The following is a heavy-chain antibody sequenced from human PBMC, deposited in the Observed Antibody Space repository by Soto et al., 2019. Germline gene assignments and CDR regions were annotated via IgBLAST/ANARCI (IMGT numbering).Heavy chain of an antibody. CDR1: GFTFSSYG. J-gene: IGHJ6*03. CDR2: ISYDGSNK. CDR3: AKDRGSTNYYYYYMDV. V-gene: IGHV3-30*18. D-gene: IGHD3-10*01. Sequence: GGSLRLSCAASGFTFSSYGIHWVRQAPGKGLEWVAVISYDGSNKYYADSVKGRFTISRDNSKNTLYVQMNSLRAEDTAVYYCAKDRGSTNYYYYYMDVWGKGTTVTVSS.